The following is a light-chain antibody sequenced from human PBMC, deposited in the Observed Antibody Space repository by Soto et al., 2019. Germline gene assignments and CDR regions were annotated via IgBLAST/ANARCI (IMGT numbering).Light chain of an antibody. J-gene: IGKJ2*01. CDR2: DAS. CDR3: QQYDNPVT. CDR1: QDISNY. Sequence: DIQMTQSPSSLSASVGDRVTITCQASQDISNYLNWYQQKAGKAPKLLIYDASNLETGVPSRFSGSGSGTDFTFTISSLQPEDIATYYCQQYDNPVTFGQGTKLEIK. V-gene: IGKV1-33*01.